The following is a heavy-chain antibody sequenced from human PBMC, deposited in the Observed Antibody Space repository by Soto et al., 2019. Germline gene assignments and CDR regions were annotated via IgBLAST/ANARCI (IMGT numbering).Heavy chain of an antibody. V-gene: IGHV4-34*01. CDR3: ARGQEGIVATH. CDR1: GASFTGYY. J-gene: IGHJ4*02. Sequence: QVQLQQWGAGLLKPSETLSLTCAVNGASFTGYYWSWIRQPPGKGLEWIGEVKHWGGTNYSPSLRSRVTISADTSKNQFSPKLNSVTGADTAVYYCARGQEGIVATHWDQGALVTVSS. D-gene: IGHD5-12*01. CDR2: VKHWGGT.